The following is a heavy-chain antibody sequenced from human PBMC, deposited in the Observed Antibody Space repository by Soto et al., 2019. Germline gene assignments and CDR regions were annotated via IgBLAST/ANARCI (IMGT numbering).Heavy chain of an antibody. V-gene: IGHV4-39*01. CDR1: GGSISSSSYY. CDR3: ARHPNDYGDYVFDY. CDR2: IYYSGST. J-gene: IGHJ4*02. Sequence: PSETLSLTCTVSGGSISSSSYYWGWIRQPPGKGLEWIGSIYYSGSTYYNPSLKGRVTISVDTSKNQFSLKLSSVTAADTAVYYCARHPNDYGDYVFDYWGQGTLVTVSS. D-gene: IGHD4-17*01.